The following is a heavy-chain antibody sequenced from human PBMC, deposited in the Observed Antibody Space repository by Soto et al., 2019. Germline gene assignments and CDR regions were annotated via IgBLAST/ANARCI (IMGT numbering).Heavy chain of an antibody. CDR2: IKQDGSEK. J-gene: IGHJ4*02. Sequence: VQLVESGGGLVQPGGSLRLSCAASGFTFSSYWMSWVRQAPGKGLEWVANIKQDGSEKYYVDSVKGRFTISRDNAKNSLYLQRNSLRAEDTAVYYCARGYCSGGSCYWGYYFDYWGQGTLVTVSS. CDR1: GFTFSSYW. CDR3: ARGYCSGGSCYWGYYFDY. V-gene: IGHV3-7*05. D-gene: IGHD2-15*01.